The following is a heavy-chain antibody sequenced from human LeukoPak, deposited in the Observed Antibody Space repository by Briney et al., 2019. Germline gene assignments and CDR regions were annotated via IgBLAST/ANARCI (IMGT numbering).Heavy chain of an antibody. D-gene: IGHD4-23*01. J-gene: IGHJ4*02. CDR3: ARDDYGGGLD. V-gene: IGHV1-24*01. CDR2: FDPEDGET. CDR1: GYTLTELS. Sequence: ASVKVSCTVSGYTLTELSMHWVRQAPGKGLEWMGGFDPEDGETIYAQKFQGRVTMTEDTSTSTAYVELRSLRSDDTAVYYCARDDYGGGLDWGQGTLVTVSS.